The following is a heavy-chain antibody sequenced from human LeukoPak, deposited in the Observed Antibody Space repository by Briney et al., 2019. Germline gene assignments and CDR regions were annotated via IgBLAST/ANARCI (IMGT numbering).Heavy chain of an antibody. CDR1: GGSISNYY. D-gene: IGHD2-21*01. V-gene: IGHV4-4*07. CDR2: IYTSGST. CDR3: AREVRDYYYYYMDV. Sequence: SETLSLTCTVSGGSISNYYWSWVRQPAGKGLERIGRIYTSGSTNYNPSLKSRVTISVDTSKNQFSLKLSSVTAADTAVYYCAREVRDYYYYYMDVWGKGTTVTISS. J-gene: IGHJ6*03.